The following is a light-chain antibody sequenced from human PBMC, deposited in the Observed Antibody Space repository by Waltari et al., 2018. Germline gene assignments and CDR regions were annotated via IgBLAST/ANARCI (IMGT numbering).Light chain of an antibody. J-gene: IGLJ1*01. CDR1: SSDVGSYNL. V-gene: IGLV2-23*02. CDR3: CSYAGSSTSV. CDR2: EVS. Sequence: QSALTQPASVSGSPGQSITISCTGTSSDVGSYNLVSWYQQHPGKAPKLMIYEVSKRPSGFSNRFSGSKSGNTASLTISGLQAEDEADYYCCSYAGSSTSVFGTGTKVTVL.